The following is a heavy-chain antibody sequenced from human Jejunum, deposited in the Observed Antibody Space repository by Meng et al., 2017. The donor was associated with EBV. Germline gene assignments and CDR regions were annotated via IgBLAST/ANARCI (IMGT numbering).Heavy chain of an antibody. CDR3: ARAVVGSTSLDY. J-gene: IGHJ4*02. CDR1: DNTFTNFA. D-gene: IGHD1-26*01. V-gene: IGHV7-4-1*02. Sequence: LGKCGSQLMAPGALLMFVSQPPDNTFTNFAMNWVRPAPGPGLELMAWIQPQTWNPAYAKGFTGRFVFSLDMSVTTIYLQISSLEAEDTAIYYCARAVVGSTSLDYWGQGTLVTVSS. CDR2: IQPQTWNP.